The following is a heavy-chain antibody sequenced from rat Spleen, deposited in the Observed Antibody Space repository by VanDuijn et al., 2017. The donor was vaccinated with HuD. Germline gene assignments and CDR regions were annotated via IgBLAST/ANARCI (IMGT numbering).Heavy chain of an antibody. CDR1: GFSLISYA. CDR3: ASSTRYYFDGYYPDY. J-gene: IGHJ2*01. V-gene: IGHV2-13*01. CDR2: IWGDGST. D-gene: IGHD1-12*03. Sequence: QVQLRESGPGLVQPSQTLSLTCTVSGFSLISYAVNWVRQPPGKGLEWMGGIWGDGSTNYNSALKYRLNISRDTSKSQVFLKMNSLQTEDTAMYFCASSTRYYFDGYYPDYWGQGVMVTVSS.